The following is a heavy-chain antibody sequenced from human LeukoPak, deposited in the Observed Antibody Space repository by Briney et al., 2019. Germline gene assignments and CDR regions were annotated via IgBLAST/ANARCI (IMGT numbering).Heavy chain of an antibody. D-gene: IGHD3-3*01. CDR3: AKDITYDFWSGPYDAFDI. CDR2: INLSGGST. V-gene: IGHV1-46*01. J-gene: IGHJ3*02. CDR1: GYTFTSYY. Sequence: ASVKVSCKASGYTFTSYYMHWVRQAPGQGLEWMGIINLSGGSTSYAQKFQGRVTMTRDTSTSTVYMELSSLRSEDTAVYYCAKDITYDFWSGPYDAFDIWGQGTMVTVSS.